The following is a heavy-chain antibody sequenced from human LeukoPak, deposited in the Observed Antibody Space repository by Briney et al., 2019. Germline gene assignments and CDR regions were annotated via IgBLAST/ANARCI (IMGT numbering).Heavy chain of an antibody. D-gene: IGHD3-22*01. CDR2: INPSGGST. Sequence: ASVKVSCKASGYTFTSYGISWVRQAPGQGLEWMGIINPSGGSTSYAQKFQGRVTMTRDMSTSTVYMELSSLRSEDTAVYYCARGPGDYYDSSGYPLFYFDYWGQGTLVTVSS. CDR1: GYTFTSYG. J-gene: IGHJ4*02. V-gene: IGHV1-46*01. CDR3: ARGPGDYYDSSGYPLFYFDY.